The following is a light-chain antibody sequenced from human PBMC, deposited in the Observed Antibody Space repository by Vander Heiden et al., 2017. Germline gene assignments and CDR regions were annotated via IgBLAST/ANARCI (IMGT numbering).Light chain of an antibody. Sequence: DIQMTQSPSSLSASVGDRVTITCRASQRISTYLNWYQQKPGKAPKLLIYAASTLQSGVPSRFSGSGYGTDFTLTISSLQPEDFATYYCQQSHSNPPYTFGQGTKLEIK. V-gene: IGKV1-39*01. CDR1: QRISTY. CDR3: QQSHSNPPYT. J-gene: IGKJ2*01. CDR2: AAS.